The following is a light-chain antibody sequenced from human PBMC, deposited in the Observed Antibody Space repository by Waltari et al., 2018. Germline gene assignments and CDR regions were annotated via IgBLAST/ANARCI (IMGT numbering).Light chain of an antibody. CDR1: SSDVGTYNY. CDR3: SLYISSSTYWV. Sequence: QSALTQPASVSGSPGQSITISCTGTSSDVGTYNYVSWYQQNPDKAPKLMIYEVSYRPSGVSSRFSGSKSGNTASLTISGLQAEDEADYYCSLYISSSTYWVFGGGTKLTVL. CDR2: EVS. V-gene: IGLV2-14*01. J-gene: IGLJ3*02.